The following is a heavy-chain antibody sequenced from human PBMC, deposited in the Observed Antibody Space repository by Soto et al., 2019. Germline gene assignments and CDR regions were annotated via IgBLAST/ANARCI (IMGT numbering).Heavy chain of an antibody. CDR2: VSGSGTNR. V-gene: IGHV3-23*01. D-gene: IGHD4-17*01. CDR3: AKDRVDYGDYRGLDY. J-gene: IGHJ4*02. CDR1: GFTFSSYA. Sequence: EVQLLESGGGLVQPGGYLRLSCAASGFTFSSYAMTWVRQAPGKGLERVSAVSGSGTNRYYADCVKSRFTISRDNSKNTLYLQMNSLRAEDTAVYYCAKDRVDYGDYRGLDYWGQGTVVTVSS.